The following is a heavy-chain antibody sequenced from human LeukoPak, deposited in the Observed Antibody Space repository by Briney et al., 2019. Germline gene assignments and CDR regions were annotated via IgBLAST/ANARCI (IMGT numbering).Heavy chain of an antibody. D-gene: IGHD6-13*01. CDR3: ARHLHPGRSSSPNNDAFDI. CDR1: GYSFTSYW. V-gene: IGHV5-51*01. Sequence: GESLKISCKGSGYSFTSYWIGWVRQMPGKGLEWMGIIYPGDSDTRYSPSFQGQVTISADKSISTAYLQWSSLKASDTAMYYCARHLHPGRSSSPNNDAFDIWGQGTMVTVSS. CDR2: IYPGDSDT. J-gene: IGHJ3*02.